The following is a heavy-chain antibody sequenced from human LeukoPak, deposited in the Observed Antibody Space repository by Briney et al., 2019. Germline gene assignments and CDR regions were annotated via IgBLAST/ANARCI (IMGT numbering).Heavy chain of an antibody. V-gene: IGHV3-33*01. J-gene: IGHJ5*02. CDR2: IWYDGSKQ. D-gene: IGHD6-19*01. Sequence: GGSQRLSCAASGLIFSSYGVQCARQAPGRGLEWLALIWYDGSKQYYADSVQGRFTISRDNSKDTLHLQMNRRRAEETAVFSCARLIGWSRFDPWGQGAMVTV. CDR1: GLIFSSYG. CDR3: ARLIGWSRFDP.